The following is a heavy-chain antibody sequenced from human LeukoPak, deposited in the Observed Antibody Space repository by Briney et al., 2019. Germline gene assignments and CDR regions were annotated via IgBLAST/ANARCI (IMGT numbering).Heavy chain of an antibody. CDR1: GYSFTSYW. CDR2: IYPGDSDT. J-gene: IGHJ1*01. Sequence: GESLKISCKGSGYSFTSYWIGWVRQMPGKGLEWMGIIYPGDSDTRYSPSFQDQVTISVDKSISTAYLQWNSLKASDTAMYYCARRAYYYDSSGYHEYFQHWGQGTLVTVSS. V-gene: IGHV5-51*01. CDR3: ARRAYYYDSSGYHEYFQH. D-gene: IGHD3-22*01.